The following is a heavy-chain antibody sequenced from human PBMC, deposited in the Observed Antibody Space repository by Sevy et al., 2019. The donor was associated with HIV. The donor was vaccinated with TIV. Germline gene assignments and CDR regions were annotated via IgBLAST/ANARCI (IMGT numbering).Heavy chain of an antibody. V-gene: IGHV3-48*03. CDR1: GFTFSSYD. Sequence: GGSLRLSCAGSGFTFSSYDMNWVRQAPGKGLEGISKISSSGSSIYYADSVKGRFTIARDNAKNSLNLQMNSLRAEDTALYYCARNGGAYDTGFDPWGQGTLVTVSS. J-gene: IGHJ5*02. CDR2: ISSSGSSI. CDR3: ARNGGAYDTGFDP. D-gene: IGHD3-22*01.